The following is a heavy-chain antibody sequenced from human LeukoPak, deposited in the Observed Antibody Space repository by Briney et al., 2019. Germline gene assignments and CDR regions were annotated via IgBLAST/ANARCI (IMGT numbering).Heavy chain of an antibody. J-gene: IGHJ4*02. CDR3: ARDRRPYYYDSSGYYYFDY. CDR2: IYTSGST. V-gene: IGHV4-4*07. Sequence: SETLSLTCTVSGGSISSYYWSWIRQPAGKGLEWIGRIYTSGSTNYNPSLKSRATMSVDTSKNQFSLKLSSVTAADTAVYYCARDRRPYYYDSSGYYYFDYWGQGTLVTVSS. D-gene: IGHD3-22*01. CDR1: GGSISSYY.